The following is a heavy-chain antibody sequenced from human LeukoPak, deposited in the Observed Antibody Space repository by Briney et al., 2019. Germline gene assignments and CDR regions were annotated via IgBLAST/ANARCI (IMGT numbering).Heavy chain of an antibody. V-gene: IGHV4-39*07. J-gene: IGHJ4*02. CDR1: GGSISSSSYY. CDR3: ARAVRYFDWLHDY. CDR2: IYYSGRT. D-gene: IGHD3-9*01. Sequence: SETLSLTCTVSGGSISSSSYYWGWIRQPPGKGLEWIGSIYYSGRTYYNPSRKSRVTISVDTSKNQFSLKLSSVTAADTAVYYCARAVRYFDWLHDYWGQGTLVTVSS.